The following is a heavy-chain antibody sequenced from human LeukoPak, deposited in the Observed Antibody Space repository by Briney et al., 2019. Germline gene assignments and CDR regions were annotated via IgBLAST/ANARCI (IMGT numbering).Heavy chain of an antibody. J-gene: IGHJ4*02. V-gene: IGHV4-30-2*01. D-gene: IGHD5-18*01. CDR2: IYHSGST. CDR3: ARDQYGSYGYVGYFDY. Sequence: SQTLSLTCAVSGGSISSGGYSWSWIGQPPGKGLEWIGYIYHSGSTYYNPSLKSRVTISVDRSKNQFSLKLSSVTAADTAVYYCARDQYGSYGYVGYFDYWGQGTLVTVSS. CDR1: GGSISSGGYS.